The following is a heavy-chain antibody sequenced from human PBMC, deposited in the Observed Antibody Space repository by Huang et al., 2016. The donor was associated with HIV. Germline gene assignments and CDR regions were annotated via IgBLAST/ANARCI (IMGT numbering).Heavy chain of an antibody. CDR3: STVTYYYDSGSHPNWFDP. CDR1: GYTRTELS. CDR2: FSPNRGET. V-gene: IGHV1-24*01. D-gene: IGHD3-10*01. Sequence: QGLLIQSGAEVKRPGASVKVSCKVSGYTRTELSMHWVRQAPGKGLEWMGGFSPNRGETSYAQKFQGRGTMTEDTSTDTAYMELSGLRSEDTAVYYCSTVTYYYDSGSHPNWFDPWGQGTLVTVSS. J-gene: IGHJ5*02.